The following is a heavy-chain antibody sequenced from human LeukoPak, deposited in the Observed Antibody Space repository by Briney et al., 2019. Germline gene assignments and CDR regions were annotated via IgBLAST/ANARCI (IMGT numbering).Heavy chain of an antibody. Sequence: ASVKVSCKTAGYSFTDYYIHWVRQAPGQGLEWMGWINTKSGRTSSARKFQGRVTMTRDPSITTVYMDMAWLTSDDTAIYFCARADFIYAGPYLIGPWGQGTLVTVSS. D-gene: IGHD3-16*01. J-gene: IGHJ5*02. CDR2: INTKSGRT. CDR3: ARADFIYAGPYLIGP. V-gene: IGHV1-2*02. CDR1: GYSFTDYY.